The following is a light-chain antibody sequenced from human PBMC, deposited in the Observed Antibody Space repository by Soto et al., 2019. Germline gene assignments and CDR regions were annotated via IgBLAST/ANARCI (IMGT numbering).Light chain of an antibody. Sequence: DIQMTQSPTSLSASVGDRVTITCRASQDIRNFVAWYQQKPGKAPKLLIYAASTLQSGVPSRFSGSGSGTDFTLSINGLQPEDVATYSCKKYSSVTVFGPGNKVEIK. CDR1: QDIRNF. V-gene: IGKV1-27*01. J-gene: IGKJ3*01. CDR3: KKYSSVTV. CDR2: AAS.